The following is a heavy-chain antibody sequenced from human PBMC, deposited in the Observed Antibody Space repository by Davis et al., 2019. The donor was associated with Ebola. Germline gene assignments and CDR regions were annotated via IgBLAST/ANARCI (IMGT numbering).Heavy chain of an antibody. CDR1: GGSSSGYY. CDR2: INHSGST. CDR3: AGGYSSSWYDY. J-gene: IGHJ4*02. Sequence: GSLRLSCAVYGGSSSGYYWSWIRQPPGKGLEWIGEINHSGSTNYNPSLKSRVTISVDTSKNQFSLKLSSVTAADTAVYYCAGGYSSSWYDYWGQGTLVTVSS. V-gene: IGHV4-34*01. D-gene: IGHD6-13*01.